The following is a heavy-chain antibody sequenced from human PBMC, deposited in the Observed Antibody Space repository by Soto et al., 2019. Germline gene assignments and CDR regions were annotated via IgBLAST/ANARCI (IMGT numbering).Heavy chain of an antibody. J-gene: IGHJ3*02. V-gene: IGHV1-18*01. D-gene: IGHD2-2*01. CDR3: ARDLIVVVPAAIDGDAFDI. CDR1: GYTFTSYG. CDR2: ISAYNGNT. Sequence: ASVKVSCKASGYTFTSYGISWVRQAPGQGLEWMGWISAYNGNTNYAQKLQGRVTMTTDTSTSTAYMELRSLRSDDTAVYYCARDLIVVVPAAIDGDAFDIWGQGTMVTVSS.